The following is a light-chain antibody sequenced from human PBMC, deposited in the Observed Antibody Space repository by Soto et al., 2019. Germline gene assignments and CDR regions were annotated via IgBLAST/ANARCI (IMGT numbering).Light chain of an antibody. J-gene: IGLJ1*01. Sequence: QSVLTQPPSVSAAPGQKVTISCSGSSSNIGKNYVSWYQQLPGTAPKLLIYGNNKRPSGIPDRSSGSKSGTSATLGITGLQTGDEAEYYCGAWDSSLRAVSVFGTGTKLTVL. CDR1: SSNIGKNY. CDR3: GAWDSSLRAVSV. V-gene: IGLV1-51*02. CDR2: GNN.